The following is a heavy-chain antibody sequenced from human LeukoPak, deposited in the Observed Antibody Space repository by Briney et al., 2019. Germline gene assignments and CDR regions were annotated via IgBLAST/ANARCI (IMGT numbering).Heavy chain of an antibody. Sequence: GASVKVSCKAPGYTFTGYFMHWVRQAPGQGLEWMGWISAYNGNTNYAQKLQGRVTMTTDTSTSTAYMELRSLRSDDTAVYYCATQMTYYYDSSVPGGMDVWGQGTTVTVSS. CDR2: ISAYNGNT. J-gene: IGHJ6*02. D-gene: IGHD3-22*01. V-gene: IGHV1-18*04. CDR1: GYTFTGYF. CDR3: ATQMTYYYDSSVPGGMDV.